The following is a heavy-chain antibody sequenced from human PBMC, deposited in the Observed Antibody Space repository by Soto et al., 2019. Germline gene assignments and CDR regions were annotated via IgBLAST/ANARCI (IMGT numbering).Heavy chain of an antibody. CDR1: GGSFSGYY. J-gene: IGHJ5*02. CDR3: ARVLVNAAAPTGFDP. V-gene: IGHV4-34*01. D-gene: IGHD2-21*01. CDR2: INHSGST. Sequence: SETLSLTCAVSGGSFSGYYWSWIRQPPGKGLEWIGEINHSGSTNYNPSLKSRVTISIDTSKNQFSLKLSSVTAADTAVYYCARVLVNAAAPTGFDPWGQGTLVTVSS.